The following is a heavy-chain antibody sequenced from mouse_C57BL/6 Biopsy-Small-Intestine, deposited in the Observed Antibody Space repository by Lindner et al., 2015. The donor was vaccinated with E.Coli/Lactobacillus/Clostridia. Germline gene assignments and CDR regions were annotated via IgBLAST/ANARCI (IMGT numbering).Heavy chain of an antibody. J-gene: IGHJ3*01. CDR1: GYTFTDYN. D-gene: IGHD1-1*01. CDR2: INPNNGGT. Sequence: VQLQESGPELVKPGASVKIPCKASGYTFTDYNMDWVKQSHGKSLEWTGDINPNNGGTIYNQKFKGKATLTVDKSSSTAYMELRSLTSEDTAVYYCARRGVLLRSWFAYWGQGTLVTVSA. CDR3: ARRGVLLRSWFAY. V-gene: IGHV1-18*01.